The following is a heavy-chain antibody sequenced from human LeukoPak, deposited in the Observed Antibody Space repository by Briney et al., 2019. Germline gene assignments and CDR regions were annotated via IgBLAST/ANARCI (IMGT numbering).Heavy chain of an antibody. CDR1: GVSFSDYY. V-gene: IGHV4-34*01. D-gene: IGHD5/OR15-5a*01. CDR2: INHSGYT. CDR3: GRCVHGVDY. Sequence: SETLSLTCAVSGVSFSDYYWTWIRQPPGKGLEWIGEINHSGYTHYNPPLKSRLSILVDTSKSQFSLKLDSVTAADTAVYYCGRCVHGVDYWGPGTLVTVSS. J-gene: IGHJ4*02.